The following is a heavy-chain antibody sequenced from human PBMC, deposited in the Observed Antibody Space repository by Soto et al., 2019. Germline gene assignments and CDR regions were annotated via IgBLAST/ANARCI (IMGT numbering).Heavy chain of an antibody. CDR3: ASYDFWIRGFDY. J-gene: IGHJ4*02. V-gene: IGHV4-39*01. CDR1: GGSISSSSYY. Sequence: SETLSLTCTVSGGSISSSSYYWGWIRQPPGKGLEWIGSIYYSGGTYYNPSLKSRVTISVDTSKNQFSLKLSSVTAADTAVYYCASYDFWIRGFDYWGQGTLVTVSS. D-gene: IGHD3-3*01. CDR2: IYYSGGT.